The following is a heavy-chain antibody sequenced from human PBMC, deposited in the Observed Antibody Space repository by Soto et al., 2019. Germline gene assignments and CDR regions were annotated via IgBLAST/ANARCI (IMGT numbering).Heavy chain of an antibody. V-gene: IGHV4-59*01. D-gene: IGHD1-26*01. CDR1: GGSISSYY. Sequence: QVQLQESGPGLVKPSETLSLTCTVSGGSISSYYWSWIRQPPGKGLEWIGYIYYSGSTNYNPSLKSRVTISVDTSKNQFSLKLSSVTAADTAVYYCARDGGGEWEGTGGYFDYWGQGTLVTVSS. CDR2: IYYSGST. CDR3: ARDGGGEWEGTGGYFDY. J-gene: IGHJ4*02.